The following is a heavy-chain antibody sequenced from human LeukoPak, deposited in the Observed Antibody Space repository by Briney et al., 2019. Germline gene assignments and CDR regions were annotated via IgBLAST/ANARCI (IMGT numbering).Heavy chain of an antibody. Sequence: SSETLSLTCTVSGGSIGSYYWSWIRQPAGKGLEWMWLINTSGNTNYNPSLQSRFTMSVDTSKNQFSLKLSSVTAADTAVYYCARDYREYSGRWYYAFDIWGQGTMVTVSS. CDR3: ARDYREYSGRWYYAFDI. CDR2: INTSGNT. CDR1: GGSIGSYY. D-gene: IGHD6-13*01. J-gene: IGHJ3*02. V-gene: IGHV4-4*07.